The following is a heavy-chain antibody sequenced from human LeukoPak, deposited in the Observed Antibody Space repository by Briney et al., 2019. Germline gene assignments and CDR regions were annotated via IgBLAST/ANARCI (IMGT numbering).Heavy chain of an antibody. V-gene: IGHV3-11*01. CDR3: AKDPNGDYIGAFDN. CDR1: GFTFSDYY. Sequence: GGSLRLSCAASGFTFSDYYMSWIRQASGKGLEWVSYISSSGSTIYYADSVKGRFTISRDNSKNALYLQMNSLRAEDTAIYYCAKDPNGDYIGAFDNWGQGTVVTVSS. J-gene: IGHJ3*02. CDR2: ISSSGSTI. D-gene: IGHD2-8*01.